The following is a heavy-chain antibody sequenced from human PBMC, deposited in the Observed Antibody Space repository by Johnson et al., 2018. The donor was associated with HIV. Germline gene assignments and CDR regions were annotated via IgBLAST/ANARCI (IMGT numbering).Heavy chain of an antibody. CDR1: GFTFSNAW. V-gene: IGHV3-15*01. CDR2: IKSKTDGGTT. Sequence: VQLVESGGGLVKPGGSLRLSCAASGFTFSNAWMSWVRQAPGKGLEWVGRIKSKTDGGTTDYAAPVKGRFTISRDDSKNTLYLQMNSLRAEDTAVYYCARELPAYDILTGPGAFDIWGQGTMVTVSS. J-gene: IGHJ3*02. D-gene: IGHD3-9*01. CDR3: ARELPAYDILTGPGAFDI.